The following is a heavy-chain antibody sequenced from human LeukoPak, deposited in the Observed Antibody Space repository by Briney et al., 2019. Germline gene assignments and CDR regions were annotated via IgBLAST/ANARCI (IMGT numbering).Heavy chain of an antibody. V-gene: IGHV3-23*01. CDR3: AKDVNSSGYYLGFDY. Sequence: GGSLRLSCAASGFTFSTYAMSWIRQAPGKGLEWVTTISGGGDKQYADHVKGRFTVSRDDSKNTLYLQMNSLRAEDTALYYCAKDVNSSGYYLGFDYWGQGTLVTVSS. CDR1: GFTFSTYA. D-gene: IGHD3-22*01. CDR2: ISGGGDK. J-gene: IGHJ4*02.